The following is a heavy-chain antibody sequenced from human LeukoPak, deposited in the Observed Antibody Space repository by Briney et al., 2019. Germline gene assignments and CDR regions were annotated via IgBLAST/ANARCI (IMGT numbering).Heavy chain of an antibody. CDR3: ARGRGDYYDSSGYYDY. CDR1: GGSISSGGYY. D-gene: IGHD3-22*01. J-gene: IGHJ4*02. V-gene: IGHV4-31*03. Sequence: SETLSLTCTVSGGSISSGGYYWSWIRQHPGKGLEWIGYIYYSGSTYYNPSLKSRVTISVDTSKDQFSLKLSSVTAADTAVYYCARGRGDYYDSSGYYDYWGQGTLVTVSS. CDR2: IYYSGST.